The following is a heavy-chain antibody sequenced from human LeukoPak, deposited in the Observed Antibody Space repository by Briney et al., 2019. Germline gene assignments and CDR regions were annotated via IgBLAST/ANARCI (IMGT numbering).Heavy chain of an antibody. Sequence: PGGSLGLSCTASGFSFSDNSMGWIRQAPGKGLEWVSYISSGGDTIHYLDAVKGRFSISRDNSKRSLYLQMSRLRVDDTAVYYCARGGYGWTFKQWGQGTLVSVSS. CDR3: ARGGYGWTFKQ. V-gene: IGHV3-11*01. D-gene: IGHD5-18*01. CDR1: GFSFSDNS. J-gene: IGHJ4*02. CDR2: ISSGGDTI.